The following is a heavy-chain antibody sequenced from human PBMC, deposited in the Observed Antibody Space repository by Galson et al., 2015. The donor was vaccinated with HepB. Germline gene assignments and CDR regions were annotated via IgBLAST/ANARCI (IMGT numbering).Heavy chain of an antibody. V-gene: IGHV3-30*18. CDR1: GFTFSSYG. CDR2: ISYDGSIK. D-gene: IGHD3-9*01. CDR3: AKDLEYYDILTSAFDI. J-gene: IGHJ3*02. Sequence: SLRLSCAASGFTFSSYGMHWVRQAPGKGLEWVAVISYDGSIKYYADSVKGRFTISRDNSKNTLYLQMNSLRAEDTAVYYCAKDLEYYDILTSAFDIWGQGTMVTVSS.